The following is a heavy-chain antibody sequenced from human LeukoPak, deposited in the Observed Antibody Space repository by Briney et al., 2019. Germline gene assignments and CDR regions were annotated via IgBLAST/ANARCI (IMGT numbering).Heavy chain of an antibody. J-gene: IGHJ6*02. CDR2: ISYDGSNK. Sequence: PGRSLRLSSAASGFTFSSYAMHWVRQAPGKGLEWVAVISYDGSNKYYADSVKGRFTISRDNSKNTLYLQMNSLRAEDTAVYYCAKECRSGYYYYYGMDVWGQGTTVTVSS. CDR3: AKECRSGYYYYYGMDV. V-gene: IGHV3-30-3*01. D-gene: IGHD2-2*01. CDR1: GFTFSSYA.